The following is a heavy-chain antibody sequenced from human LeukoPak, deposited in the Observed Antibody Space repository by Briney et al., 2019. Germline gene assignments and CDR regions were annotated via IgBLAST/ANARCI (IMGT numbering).Heavy chain of an antibody. D-gene: IGHD5-18*01. J-gene: IGHJ4*02. CDR2: INPNSGDT. CDR3: ARGWDFGYTDVVPFDF. V-gene: IGHV1-2*02. CDR1: RYSFTGYY. Sequence: ASVKVSCTASRYSFTGYYMHSVRQAPGQGLEWMGWINPNSGDTKYAQNFQGRVTMTRDLSMSTAYMDLNRLRSGDTAVYYCARGWDFGYTDVVPFDFWGQGTLVTVSS.